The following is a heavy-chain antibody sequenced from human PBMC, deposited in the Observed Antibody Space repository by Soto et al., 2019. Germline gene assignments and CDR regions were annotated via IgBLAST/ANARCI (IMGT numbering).Heavy chain of an antibody. CDR2: ISGSGGST. CDR1: GFTFRSYA. V-gene: IGHV3-23*01. D-gene: IGHD6-19*01. CDR3: AKDIQQWLATGGFQY. Sequence: GGSLRLSCAASGFTFRSYAMSWFRQAPGKGLEWVSAISGSGGSTYYADSVKGRFTISRDNSKNTLYLQMNSLRAEDTAVYYCAKDIQQWLATGGFQYWGQGTLVTVSS. J-gene: IGHJ1*01.